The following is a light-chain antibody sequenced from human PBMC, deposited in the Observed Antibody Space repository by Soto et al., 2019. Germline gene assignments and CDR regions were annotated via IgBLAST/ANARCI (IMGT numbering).Light chain of an antibody. CDR2: EVS. CDR1: SSDVGSYNR. CDR3: SSYTSSSTPVV. V-gene: IGLV2-18*02. J-gene: IGLJ2*01. Sequence: QSVLTQPPSVSGSPGQSVTISCTGTSSDVGSYNRVSWYQQPPGIAPKLMIYEVSNRPSGVPDRFSGSKSGNTASLTISGLQAEDEADYYCSSYTSSSTPVVFGGGTKLTVL.